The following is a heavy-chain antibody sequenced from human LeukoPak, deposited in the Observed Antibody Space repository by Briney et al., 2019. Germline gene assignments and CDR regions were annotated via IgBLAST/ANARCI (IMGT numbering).Heavy chain of an antibody. CDR3: ARMSTY. V-gene: IGHV1-8*01. J-gene: IGHJ4*02. Sequence: ASLKVSCKASGYTFTSYDISWVRQATGQGLEWMGWMNPNSGKAGYAEKFQGRVTMTRNTSISTAYMDLSSLRSEDTAVYYCARMSTYWGQGTLVTVSS. CDR2: MNPNSGKA. D-gene: IGHD5/OR15-5a*01. CDR1: GYTFTSYD.